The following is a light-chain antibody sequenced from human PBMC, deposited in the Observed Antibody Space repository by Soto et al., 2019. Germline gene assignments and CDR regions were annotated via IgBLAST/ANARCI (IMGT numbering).Light chain of an antibody. CDR1: SSDVGGYNH. V-gene: IGLV2-14*01. CDR3: CSYTSLSTVV. CDR2: AVS. J-gene: IGLJ2*01. Sequence: QSALTQPASVSGSPGQSITISCTGTSSDVGGYNHVSWYQHSPGKAPKLILFAVSDRPSGVSHRFSGSKSGNTASLAISGLQADDEADYYCCSYTSLSTVVFGGGTKLTVL.